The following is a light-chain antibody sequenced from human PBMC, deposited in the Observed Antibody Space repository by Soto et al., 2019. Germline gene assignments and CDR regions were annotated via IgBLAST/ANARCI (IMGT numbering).Light chain of an antibody. CDR1: RNLLHSNGYYY. Sequence: EIVLTQSPLSLPVTPGEPASISCRSSRNLLHSNGYYYLDWYLQKPGQSPQLLIYLGSNRASGVPDRFSGSGSCTDFTLTSSRVEAEDVGVYFCAQGLATPFTFGGGTKVEIK. CDR2: LGS. V-gene: IGKV2-28*01. CDR3: AQGLATPFT. J-gene: IGKJ4*01.